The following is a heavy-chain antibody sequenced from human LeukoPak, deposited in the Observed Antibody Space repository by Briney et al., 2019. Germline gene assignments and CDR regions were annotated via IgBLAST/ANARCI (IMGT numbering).Heavy chain of an antibody. CDR1: GVTLSSNY. CDR2: IYSVGST. CDR3: ASYLMGAFDI. D-gene: IGHD3-10*01. J-gene: IGHJ3*02. V-gene: IGHV3-53*01. Sequence: AGPLTLSCPASGVTLSSNYMSWVRQAPGKGLDWVSVIYSVGSTYYSDSVRGRFTISKDNSKNTLYLQMTSLRVEDTAVYYCASYLMGAFDIWGQGTMVTVSS.